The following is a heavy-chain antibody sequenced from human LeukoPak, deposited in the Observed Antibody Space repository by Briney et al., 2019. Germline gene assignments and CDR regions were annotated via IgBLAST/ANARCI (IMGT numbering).Heavy chain of an antibody. V-gene: IGHV3-23*01. CDR2: ISGSDGST. CDR3: AKSAYYDASGYYREYYFDY. Sequence: GGSLRLSCVSSGFIFSNYAMSWVRQAPGKGLEWLSSISGSDGSTHYADSVKGRFTISRDKTKNTLYLQMNSLRAEDTAVYYCAKSAYYDASGYYREYYFDYWGQGTLVTVSS. J-gene: IGHJ4*02. CDR1: GFIFSNYA. D-gene: IGHD3-22*01.